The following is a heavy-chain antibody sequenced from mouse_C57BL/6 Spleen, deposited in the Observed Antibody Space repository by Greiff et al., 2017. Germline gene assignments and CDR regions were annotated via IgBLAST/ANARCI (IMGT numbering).Heavy chain of an antibody. CDR1: GFTFTSYW. J-gene: IGHJ4*01. D-gene: IGHD2-5*01. V-gene: IGHV1-64*01. Sequence: QVQLQQPGAELVKPGASVKLSCTASGFTFTSYWMHWVQQRPGQGLEWIGMIHPNSGSTYYNEKFKSKATLTVDKSSSTAYRQLSSLTSEDSAVYYCARGGYYSNPYAMDYWGQGTSVTVSS. CDR2: IHPNSGST. CDR3: ARGGYYSNPYAMDY.